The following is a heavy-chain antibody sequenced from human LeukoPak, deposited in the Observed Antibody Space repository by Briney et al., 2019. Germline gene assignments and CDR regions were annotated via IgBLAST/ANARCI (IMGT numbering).Heavy chain of an antibody. V-gene: IGHV1-2*02. CDR3: ARDKYDSSGYYPDY. CDR1: GYTFTGYY. Sequence: GASVKVSCKASGYTFTGYYMHWVRQAPGQGLEWMGWINPNSGGTNYAQKFQDRVTMTRDTSISTAYMELSRLRSDDTAVYYCARDKYDSSGYYPDYWGQGTLVTVSS. D-gene: IGHD3-22*01. J-gene: IGHJ4*02. CDR2: INPNSGGT.